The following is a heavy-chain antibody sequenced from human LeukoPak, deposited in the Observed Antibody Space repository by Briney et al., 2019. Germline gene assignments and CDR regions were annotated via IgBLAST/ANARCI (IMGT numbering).Heavy chain of an antibody. CDR1: GGSISSYY. D-gene: IGHD5-18*01. Sequence: SETLSLTCTVSGGSISSYYWSWIRQPPGKGLEWIGYIYYSGSTNYNPSLKSRVTISVDTSKNQFSLKLSSVTAADTAVYYCARVRLPPHYYYYYYMDAWGKGTTVTVSS. CDR3: ARVRLPPHYYYYYYMDA. J-gene: IGHJ6*03. V-gene: IGHV4-59*12. CDR2: IYYSGST.